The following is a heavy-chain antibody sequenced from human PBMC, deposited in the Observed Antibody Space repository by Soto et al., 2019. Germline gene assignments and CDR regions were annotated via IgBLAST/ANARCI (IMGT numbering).Heavy chain of an antibody. CDR1: GFTFYNYV. V-gene: IGHV3-23*01. J-gene: IGHJ6*02. Sequence: PGGSLKLSCAASGFTFYNYVMGGVLQAPGKGLEWVSAVSGTGDSTYYADSVKGRFTISRDNSKNTLYLQMNSLRAEDTAVYYCAKDPLPSSGWYYYFYGVDVWGQGTTVTVSS. CDR2: VSGTGDST. CDR3: AKDPLPSSGWYYYFYGVDV. D-gene: IGHD6-19*01.